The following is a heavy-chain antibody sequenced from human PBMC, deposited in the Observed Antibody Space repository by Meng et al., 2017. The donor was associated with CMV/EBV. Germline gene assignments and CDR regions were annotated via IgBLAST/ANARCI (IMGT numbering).Heavy chain of an antibody. D-gene: IGHD3-16*01. CDR2: ISYDGSNK. J-gene: IGHJ2*01. CDR1: GITFSSYA. V-gene: IGHV3-30*04. CDR3: ARDTSWGNWYFDL. Sequence: GESLKISCAASGITFSSYAMHWVRQAPGKGLEWVAVISYDGSNKYYADSVKGRFTISRDNSKNTLYLQMNSLRAEDTAVYYCARDTSWGNWYFDLWGRGTLVTVSS.